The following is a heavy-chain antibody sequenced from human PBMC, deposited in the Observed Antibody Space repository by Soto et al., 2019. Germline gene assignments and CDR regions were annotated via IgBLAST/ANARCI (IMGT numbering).Heavy chain of an antibody. CDR1: GFSFSSYA. CDR3: AKDLYPWFGELFDY. CDR2: ISGSGGNT. Sequence: PGGSLRLSCAASGFSFSSYAMSWVRQAPGKGLEWVSSISGSGGNTYYADPVKGRFTISRDSSKKTLYLQMNSLRAEDTAVYYCAKDLYPWFGELFDYWGQGTLVTSPQ. D-gene: IGHD3-10*01. V-gene: IGHV3-23*01. J-gene: IGHJ4*02.